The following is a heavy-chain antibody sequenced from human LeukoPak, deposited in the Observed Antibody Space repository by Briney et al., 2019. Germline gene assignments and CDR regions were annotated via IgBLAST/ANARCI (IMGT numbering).Heavy chain of an antibody. CDR3: ARSGVAGGKFWFDP. CDR1: GYTFTGHY. J-gene: IGHJ5*02. CDR2: INPNSGGT. D-gene: IGHD4-23*01. Sequence: ASVKVSCKASGYTFTGHYMHWVRQAPGQGLEWMGWINPNSGGTNCAQKFQGWVTMTRDTSISTAYMELSRLRSDDTAVYYCARSGVAGGKFWFDPWGQGTLVTVSS. V-gene: IGHV1-2*04.